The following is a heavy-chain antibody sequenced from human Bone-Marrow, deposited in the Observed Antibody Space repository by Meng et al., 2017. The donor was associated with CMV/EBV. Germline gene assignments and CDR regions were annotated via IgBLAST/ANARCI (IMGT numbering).Heavy chain of an antibody. CDR2: IYYSGST. V-gene: IGHV4-30-4*08. CDR3: ASMLTGDPLRDY. J-gene: IGHJ4*02. D-gene: IGHD7-27*01. CDR1: WGSISSGDYY. Sequence: AQLQDAGPGLVKPSQTPSPTCTVSWGSISSGDYYWSWIRQPPGKGLEWIGYIYYSGSTYYNPSLKSRVTISVDTSKNQFSLKLSSVTAADTAVYYCASMLTGDPLRDYWGQGTLVTVSS.